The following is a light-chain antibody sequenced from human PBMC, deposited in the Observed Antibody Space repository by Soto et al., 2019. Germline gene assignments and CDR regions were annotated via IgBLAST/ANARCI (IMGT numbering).Light chain of an antibody. CDR2: DVS. CDR1: SSDVGAYNY. V-gene: IGLV2-14*03. J-gene: IGLJ1*01. Sequence: QSALTQPASVSGSPGQSIAISCTGTSSDVGAYNYVSWYQHHPGKAPELLLYDVSNRPSGVSDRFSGSRSGNTASLTISALQAEDEEDYYCCSYAGSNTHYVFGTGTKLTVL. CDR3: CSYAGSNTHYV.